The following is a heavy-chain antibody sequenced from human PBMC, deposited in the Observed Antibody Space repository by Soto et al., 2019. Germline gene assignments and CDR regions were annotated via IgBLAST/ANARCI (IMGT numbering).Heavy chain of an antibody. J-gene: IGHJ6*02. CDR1: GFTFSSYA. V-gene: IGHV3-23*01. CDR2: ISGSGGYT. Sequence: EVQLLESGGGLVQPGGSVRLSCAASGFTFSSYAMSWVRQAPGKGLEWVSAISGSGGYTYYADSVKGRFTISRDNSKNTLYLQMNSLRAEDTAVYYCAKESGKGYYYAMDVWGQGTTVTVSS. D-gene: IGHD2-15*01. CDR3: AKESGKGYYYAMDV.